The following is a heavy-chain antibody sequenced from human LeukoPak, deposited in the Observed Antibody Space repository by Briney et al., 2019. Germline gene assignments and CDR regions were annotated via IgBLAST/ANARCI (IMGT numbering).Heavy chain of an antibody. CDR2: IYPGDSDT. J-gene: IGHJ6*02. D-gene: IGHD3-10*01. V-gene: IGHV5-51*01. CDR1: GYSFTNYW. CDR3: TKGVSGTYFGMDV. Sequence: GESLKISCMGSGYSFTNYWIAWVRQMPGKGQEWMGIIYPGDSDTTYSPSFEGQVTVSADKSISTAYLQWSSLKASDTAVYYCTKGVSGTYFGMDVWGQGTTVTVSS.